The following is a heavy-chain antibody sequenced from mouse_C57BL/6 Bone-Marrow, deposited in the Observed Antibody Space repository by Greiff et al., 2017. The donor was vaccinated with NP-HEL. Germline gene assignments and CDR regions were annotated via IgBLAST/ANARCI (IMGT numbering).Heavy chain of an antibody. D-gene: IGHD1-1*01. CDR3: TDYTGYFDV. V-gene: IGHV6-3*01. Sequence: EVKVEESGGGLVQPGGSMKLSCVASGFTFSNYWMNWVRQSPEKGLEWVAQIRLKSDNYATHYAESVKGRFTISRDDSKSSVYLQMNNLRAEDTGIYYCTDYTGYFDVWGTGTTVTVSS. CDR2: IRLKSDNYAT. J-gene: IGHJ1*03. CDR1: GFTFSNYW.